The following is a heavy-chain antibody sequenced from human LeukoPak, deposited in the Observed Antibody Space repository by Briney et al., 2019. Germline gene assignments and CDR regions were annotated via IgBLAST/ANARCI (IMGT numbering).Heavy chain of an antibody. J-gene: IGHJ4*02. CDR3: ARDLRQGYCGGDCYFDY. V-gene: IGHV3-7*01. CDR1: GFTFSSYW. Sequence: GGSLRLSCAASGFTFSSYWMSWVRQAPGKGLEWVANIKQDGSEKYYVDSVKGRFTISRDNAKNSLYLQMNSLRAEDTAVYYCARDLRQGYCGGDCYFDYWGQGTLVTASS. D-gene: IGHD2-21*02. CDR2: IKQDGSEK.